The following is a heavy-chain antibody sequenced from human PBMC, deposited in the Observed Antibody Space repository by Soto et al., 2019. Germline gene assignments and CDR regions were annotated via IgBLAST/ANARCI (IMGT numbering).Heavy chain of an antibody. Sequence: SETLSLTCTVSGGSISSYYWSWIRQPPGKGLEWIGYIYYSGNTNYNPSLKSRVTISVDTSKNQFSLKLSSVTAADTAVYYCARAKCGDVRFWANHLQYGMDVWGQGTTVTVSS. CDR3: ARAKCGDVRFWANHLQYGMDV. CDR2: IYYSGNT. J-gene: IGHJ6*02. CDR1: GGSISSYY. D-gene: IGHD3-3*01. V-gene: IGHV4-59*01.